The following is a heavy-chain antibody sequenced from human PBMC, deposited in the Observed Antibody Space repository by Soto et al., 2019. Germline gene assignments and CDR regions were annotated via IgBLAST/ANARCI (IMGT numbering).Heavy chain of an antibody. CDR3: ARVGGYSGYDLLH. CDR2: ISYDGSNK. J-gene: IGHJ4*02. D-gene: IGHD5-12*01. CDR1: GFTFSSYA. Sequence: GGSLRLSCAASGFTFSSYAMHWARQAPGKGLEWVAVISYDGSNKYYADSVKGRFTISRDSSKNTLYLQMNSLRAEDTAVYYCARVGGYSGYDLLHWGQGTLVTVSS. V-gene: IGHV3-30-3*01.